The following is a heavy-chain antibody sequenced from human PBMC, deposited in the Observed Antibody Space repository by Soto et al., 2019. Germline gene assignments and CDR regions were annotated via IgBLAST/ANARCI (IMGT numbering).Heavy chain of an antibody. CDR2: INPSGGST. Sequence: QVQLVQSGAEVKKPGASVKVSCKASGYTFTSYYMHWVRQAPGQGLEWMGIINPSGGSTSYAQKFQGRVTMTRETSTSTVYMELSSLRSEDTAVYYCARDTGDYGDFDYWGQGTLVTVSS. CDR3: ARDTGDYGDFDY. V-gene: IGHV1-46*01. CDR1: GYTFTSYY. J-gene: IGHJ4*02. D-gene: IGHD4-17*01.